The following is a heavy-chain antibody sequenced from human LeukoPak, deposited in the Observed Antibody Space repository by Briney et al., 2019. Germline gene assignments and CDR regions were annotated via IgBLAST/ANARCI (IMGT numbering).Heavy chain of an antibody. J-gene: IGHJ6*03. CDR3: ARVAYRYSINDWSRTGLGAYATKYYYYMDV. CDR2: INHNGGT. V-gene: IGHV4-34*01. D-gene: IGHD3-9*01. Sequence: PSETLSLTCAVYGGSFSDYSWTWIRQAPGEGLEWIGEINHNGGTNHNPSLVSRVITSVDTSKNQFSLKVSSVTAADTAVYYCARVAYRYSINDWSRTGLGAYATKYYYYMDVWGKGTTVTVSS. CDR1: GGSFSDYS.